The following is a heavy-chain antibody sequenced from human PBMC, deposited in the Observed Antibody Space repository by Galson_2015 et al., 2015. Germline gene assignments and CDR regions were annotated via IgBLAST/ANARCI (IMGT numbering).Heavy chain of an antibody. Sequence: SLRLSCAASGFTVSNAWMNWVRQAPGKGLEWVGRIKGKTDGGTTDYAAPVKGGFTISGDDSKNTLYLQMNSLKTEDTAVYYCTTGMVGATNDAFDIWGQGTMVTVSS. J-gene: IGHJ3*02. CDR1: GFTVSNAW. V-gene: IGHV3-15*01. CDR3: TTGMVGATNDAFDI. D-gene: IGHD1-26*01. CDR2: IKGKTDGGTT.